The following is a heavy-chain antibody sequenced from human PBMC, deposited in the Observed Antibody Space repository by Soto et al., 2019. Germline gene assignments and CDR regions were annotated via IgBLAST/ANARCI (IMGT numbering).Heavy chain of an antibody. CDR1: GGSISSYY. V-gene: IGHV4-59*01. CDR3: ARGIAAPIPYYYNYYLHD. D-gene: IGHD6-13*01. Sequence: SETLSLTCTVSGGSISSYYWSWIRQPPGKGLEWIGYIYYSGSTNYNPSLKSRVTISVDTSKNQFSLKLSSVTAADTAVYYCARGIAAPIPYYYNYYLHDWRKGTTVTVSS. CDR2: IYYSGST. J-gene: IGHJ6*03.